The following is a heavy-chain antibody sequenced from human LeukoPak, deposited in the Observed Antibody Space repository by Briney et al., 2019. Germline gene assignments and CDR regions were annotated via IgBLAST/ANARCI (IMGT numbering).Heavy chain of an antibody. CDR2: VSGGGHKT. D-gene: IGHD5/OR15-5a*01. Sequence: GGSLRLSCAASGFTFSSYAMNWVRQAPGKGLEWVSGVSGGGHKTHYADSVKGRFTISRDNPNNMLYLQMNSLRAEDTAVYYCAKDRSTNSSRYFDFWSQGTLVTVSS. CDR1: GFTFSSYA. V-gene: IGHV3-23*01. CDR3: AKDRSTNSSRYFDF. J-gene: IGHJ4*02.